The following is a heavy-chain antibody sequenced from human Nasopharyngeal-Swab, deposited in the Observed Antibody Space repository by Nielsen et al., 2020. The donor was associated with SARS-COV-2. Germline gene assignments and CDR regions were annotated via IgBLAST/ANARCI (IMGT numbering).Heavy chain of an antibody. D-gene: IGHD5/OR15-5a*01. Sequence: GESLKISCAASGFTFSTYSMNWVRQGPGKVLEWVSYISSSSSTIYYADSVKGRFTISSDNAKNSLYLQMNSLRDEDTAVYYCARSGSRGMDVWGQGTTVTVSS. CDR2: ISSSSSTI. CDR3: ARSGSRGMDV. J-gene: IGHJ6*02. CDR1: GFTFSTYS. V-gene: IGHV3-48*02.